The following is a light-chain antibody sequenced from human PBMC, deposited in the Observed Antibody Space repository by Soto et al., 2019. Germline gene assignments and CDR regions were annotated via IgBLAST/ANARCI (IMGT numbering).Light chain of an antibody. V-gene: IGKV4-1*01. CDR2: WAS. CDR1: QTELRSSNNKNH. CDR3: QHYYTVPVT. J-gene: IGKJ5*01. Sequence: DIVMTQSPDSLAVSLGERATTNCKSSQTELRSSNNKNHLAWYQQKPEQPPKMLISWASTRESGVPDRFSGSGSGTDFTLTISSLQAEDVAVYYCQHYYTVPVTFGQGTRLEIK.